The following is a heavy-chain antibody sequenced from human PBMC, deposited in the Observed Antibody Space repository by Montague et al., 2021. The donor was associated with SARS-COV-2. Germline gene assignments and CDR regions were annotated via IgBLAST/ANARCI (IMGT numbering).Heavy chain of an antibody. CDR1: GFTFSSYW. D-gene: IGHD1-20*01. J-gene: IGHJ4*02. Sequence: SLRLSCAASGFTFSSYWMHLVRQAPGKGLVWVSRINSDGSSTSYADSVKGRFTISRDNAKNTLYLQMNSLRAEDTAVYYCALITGTTPLFDYWGQGTLVTVSS. V-gene: IGHV3-74*01. CDR2: INSDGSST. CDR3: ALITGTTPLFDY.